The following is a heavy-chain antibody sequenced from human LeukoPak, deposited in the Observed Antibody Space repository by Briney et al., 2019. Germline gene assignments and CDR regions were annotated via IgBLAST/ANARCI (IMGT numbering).Heavy chain of an antibody. Sequence: GASVKVSCKASGFTFTSSAMQWVRQARGQRLEWIGWIVVGSGNTNYAQKFQERVTITRDMFTSTAYMELSSLRSEDTAVYYCAASPGYCSGGSCYNDAFDIWGQGTMVTVSS. V-gene: IGHV1-58*02. CDR2: IVVGSGNT. J-gene: IGHJ3*02. CDR3: AASPGYCSGGSCYNDAFDI. CDR1: GFTFTSSA. D-gene: IGHD2-15*01.